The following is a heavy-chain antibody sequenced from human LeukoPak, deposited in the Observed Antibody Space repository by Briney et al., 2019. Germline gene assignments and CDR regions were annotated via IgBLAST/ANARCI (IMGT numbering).Heavy chain of an antibody. Sequence: SVKDSCKASGGTFSSYAISWVRQAPGQGLEWMGRIIPILGIANYAQKFQGRVTITADKSTSTAYMELSSLRSEDTAVYYCAREGIAVAGKSPDAFDIWGQGTMVTVSS. CDR2: IIPILGIA. CDR3: AREGIAVAGKSPDAFDI. V-gene: IGHV1-69*04. D-gene: IGHD6-19*01. CDR1: GGTFSSYA. J-gene: IGHJ3*02.